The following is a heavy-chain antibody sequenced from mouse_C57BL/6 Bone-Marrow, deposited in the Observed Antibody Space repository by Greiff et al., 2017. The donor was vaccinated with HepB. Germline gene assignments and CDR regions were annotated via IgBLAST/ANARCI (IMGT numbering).Heavy chain of an antibody. CDR1: GYTFTSYW. CDR3: ASDDYDDGLYFDY. V-gene: IGHV1-55*01. J-gene: IGHJ2*01. Sequence: VQLQQPGAELVKPGASVKMSCKASGYTFTSYWITWVKQRPGQGLEWIGDIYPGSGSTNYNEKFKSKATLTVETSSSTAYMQLSSLTSEDSAVYYCASDDYDDGLYFDYWGQGTTLTVSS. D-gene: IGHD2-4*01. CDR2: IYPGSGST.